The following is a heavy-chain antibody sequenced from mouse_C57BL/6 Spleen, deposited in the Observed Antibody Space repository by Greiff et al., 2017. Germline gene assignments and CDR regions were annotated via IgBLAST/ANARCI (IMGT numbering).Heavy chain of an antibody. CDR2: ISSGSSTI. D-gene: IGHD1-1*01. J-gene: IGHJ1*03. CDR3: ARGGYGSSYLWYFDV. V-gene: IGHV5-17*01. CDR1: GFTFSDYG. Sequence: EVHLVESGGGLVKPGGSLELSCAASGFTFSDYGMHWVRQAPEKGLEWVAYISSGSSTIYYADTVKGRFTISRDNAKNTLFLQRTSLRSEDTAMYYCARGGYGSSYLWYFDVWGTGTTVTVSS.